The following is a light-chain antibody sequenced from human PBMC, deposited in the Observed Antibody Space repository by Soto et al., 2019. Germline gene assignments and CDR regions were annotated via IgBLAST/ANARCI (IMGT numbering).Light chain of an antibody. CDR1: QSIGSW. CDR2: KAS. V-gene: IGKV1-5*03. CDR3: QQYNDNWT. Sequence: DIQMTQSPSTLSASVGDRVTITCRASQSIGSWLAWYQQKPGKAPKLLIYKASTLQSGVPSRFSGSGSGTEFTLAISSLQPDESATYYCQQYNDNWTFGQGTKVEIK. J-gene: IGKJ1*01.